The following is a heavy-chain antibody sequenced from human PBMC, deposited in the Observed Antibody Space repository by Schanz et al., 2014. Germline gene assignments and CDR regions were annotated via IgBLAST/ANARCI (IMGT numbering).Heavy chain of an antibody. V-gene: IGHV7-4-1*02. CDR3: ARGYCAGTSCPIFDY. J-gene: IGHJ4*02. D-gene: IGHD2-2*01. CDR1: GYSFSTYA. CDR2: INTKTGNP. Sequence: QVHLVQSESELKNPGASVKVSCKTSGYSFSTYAMNWVRQAPGQGLEWMGWINTKTGNPTYAQGFTGRFVFSLDTPVSTTHLQITNLKADDTAVYYCARGYCAGTSCPIFDYWGQGTLVTVSS.